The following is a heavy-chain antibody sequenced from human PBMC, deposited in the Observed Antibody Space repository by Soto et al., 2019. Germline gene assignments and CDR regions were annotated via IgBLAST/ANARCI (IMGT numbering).Heavy chain of an antibody. CDR1: GGSISSGGYY. D-gene: IGHD3-10*01. Sequence: QVQLQESGPGLVKPSQTLSLTCTVSGGSISSGGYYWSWIRQHPGKGLEWIGYIYYSGSTYYNQSLERRVTIPVDTSKNPFSLKLGSVTAADTAVYYCARAEFGELFGFDPWGQGTLVTVSS. CDR2: IYYSGST. J-gene: IGHJ5*02. V-gene: IGHV4-31*03. CDR3: ARAEFGELFGFDP.